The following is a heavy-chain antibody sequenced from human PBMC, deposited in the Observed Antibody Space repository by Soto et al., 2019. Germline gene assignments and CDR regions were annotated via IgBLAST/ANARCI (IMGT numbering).Heavy chain of an antibody. Sequence: QVQLVESGGGVVQPGRSLRLSCAASGFTFSSYAMHWVRQAPGKGLEWVAVISYDGSNKYYADSVKGRFTISRDNSKNXXYLQMNSLRAEDTAVYYCARDIIRITIFAEGYFDYWGQGTLVTVSS. D-gene: IGHD3-3*01. CDR3: ARDIIRITIFAEGYFDY. CDR2: ISYDGSNK. CDR1: GFTFSSYA. J-gene: IGHJ4*02. V-gene: IGHV3-30-3*01.